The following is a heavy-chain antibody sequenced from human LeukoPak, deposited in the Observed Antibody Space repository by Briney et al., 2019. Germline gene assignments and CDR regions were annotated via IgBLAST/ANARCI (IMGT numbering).Heavy chain of an antibody. CDR3: ARGPLPVCSSTSCYVPNHYYYMDV. Sequence: AAVNDSFKACRYTYISYFMHWVRPARGQGVAWMGIINPSGGSTNYVQKFQGRVTMTTDTSTSTAYMDLRSLRSDDAAVYYCARGPLPVCSSTSCYVPNHYYYMDVWGKGTTVTVSS. J-gene: IGHJ6*03. CDR1: RYTYISYF. CDR2: INPSGGST. V-gene: IGHV1-46*01. D-gene: IGHD2-2*01.